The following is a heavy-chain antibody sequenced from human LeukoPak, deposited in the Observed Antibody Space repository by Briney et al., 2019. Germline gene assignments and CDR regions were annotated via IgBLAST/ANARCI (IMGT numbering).Heavy chain of an antibody. Sequence: GGSLRLSCAASGFTFSSYSMNWVRQAPGKGLEWVSSISSSSYIYYADSVKGRFTISRDNAKNSLYLQMNSLRAEDTAVYYCASRYCSSTSCYAVDYWGQGTLVTVSS. J-gene: IGHJ4*02. V-gene: IGHV3-21*01. CDR3: ASRYCSSTSCYAVDY. D-gene: IGHD2-2*01. CDR1: GFTFSSYS. CDR2: ISSSSYI.